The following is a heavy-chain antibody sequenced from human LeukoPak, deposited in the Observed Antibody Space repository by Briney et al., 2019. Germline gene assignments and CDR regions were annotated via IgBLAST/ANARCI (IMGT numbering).Heavy chain of an antibody. D-gene: IGHD3-22*01. V-gene: IGHV3-23*01. Sequence: PGGSLRLSCQASGFTFYMYAMSWVRQAPGKGLEWVASMCGTAGCTFYPDSMKGRFTISRDNSKNILYLQMNSLRAEDTAVYYCAKAAGYYYDVDIWGQGTMVTVSS. CDR1: GFTFYMYA. J-gene: IGHJ3*02. CDR3: AKAAGYYYDVDI. CDR2: MCGTAGCT.